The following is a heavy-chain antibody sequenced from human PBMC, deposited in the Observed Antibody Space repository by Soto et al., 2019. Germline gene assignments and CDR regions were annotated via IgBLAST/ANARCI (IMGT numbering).Heavy chain of an antibody. Sequence: GGSLRLSCAASGFIFSSFGVHWVRQSPGKGLEWVAVTSFDGSEKFYAESVRGRFNISRDNSKNTVYLHMNSLRPEDTAMYYCARDQRPNSSSLYYYFYGMDVWGQGTTVTVSS. CDR2: TSFDGSEK. D-gene: IGHD6-13*01. V-gene: IGHV3-30*03. J-gene: IGHJ6*02. CDR3: ARDQRPNSSSLYYYFYGMDV. CDR1: GFIFSSFG.